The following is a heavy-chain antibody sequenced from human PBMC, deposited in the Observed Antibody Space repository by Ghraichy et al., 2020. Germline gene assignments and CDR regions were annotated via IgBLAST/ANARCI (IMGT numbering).Heavy chain of an antibody. Sequence: GESLNISCAASGFTVSSNSMSWVRQAPGKGLEWVSVMYSGGNTYYADSVKGRFTISRDNSKNTLYLQMNSLRAEDTAVYYCARFTGNNWFDPWGQGTLVTVSS. V-gene: IGHV3-53*01. CDR2: MYSGGNT. CDR3: ARFTGNNWFDP. D-gene: IGHD3-16*01. CDR1: GFTVSSNS. J-gene: IGHJ5*02.